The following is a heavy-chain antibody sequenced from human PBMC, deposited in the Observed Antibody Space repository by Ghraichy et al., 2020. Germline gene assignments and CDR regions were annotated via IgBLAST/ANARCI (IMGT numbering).Heavy chain of an antibody. CDR3: ARDLSGGLSLPY. CDR1: GFTVSSNY. V-gene: IGHV3-53*01. D-gene: IGHD3-16*01. Sequence: GGSLRLSCAASGFTVSSNYMNWVRQAPGKGLEWVSVIYSGGSTYYADSVKGRFTISRDNSKNTLYLQMNSLRAEDTAVYYCARDLSGGLSLPYWGQGTLVTISS. CDR2: IYSGGST. J-gene: IGHJ4*02.